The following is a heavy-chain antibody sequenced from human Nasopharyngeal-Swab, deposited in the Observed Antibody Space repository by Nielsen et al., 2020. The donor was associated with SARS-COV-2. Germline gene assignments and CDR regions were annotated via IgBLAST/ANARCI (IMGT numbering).Heavy chain of an antibody. J-gene: IGHJ4*02. D-gene: IGHD4-11*01. V-gene: IGHV4-34*01. CDR2: INHSGST. CDR3: ARVGYSNYGEGFDY. CDR1: GGSFSGYY. Sequence: SETLSLTCAVYGGSFSGYYWSWIRQPPGKGLEWIGEINHSGSTNYNPSLKSRVTISVDTSKNQFSLKLSSVTAADTAVYYCARVGYSNYGEGFDYWGQGTPVTVSS.